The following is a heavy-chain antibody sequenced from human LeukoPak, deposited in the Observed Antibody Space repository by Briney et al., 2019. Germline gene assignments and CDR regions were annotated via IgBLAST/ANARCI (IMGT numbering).Heavy chain of an antibody. CDR3: AREGGNNGFDY. V-gene: IGHV1-46*01. Sequence: GASVKVSCKASGYTFTRYYMHWGRQAPGQGLEWMGIINPSSGSASYTQKFQGRVTLTRDTSTSTVYMELSSLSSEDTAVHYCAREGGNNGFDYWGQGTLVTVSS. CDR1: GYTFTRYY. D-gene: IGHD1-14*01. J-gene: IGHJ4*02. CDR2: INPSSGSA.